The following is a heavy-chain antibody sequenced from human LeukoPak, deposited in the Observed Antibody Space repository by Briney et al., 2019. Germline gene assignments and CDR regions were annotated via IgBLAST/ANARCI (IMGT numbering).Heavy chain of an antibody. CDR3: AKAGRGGAITLVRGVKGDYYYMDV. V-gene: IGHV3-48*01. J-gene: IGHJ6*03. CDR1: GFTFSSYS. D-gene: IGHD3-10*01. CDR2: ISSSSSTI. Sequence: GGSLRLSCAASGFTFSSYSMNWVRQAPGKGPEWVSYISSSSSTIYYADSVKGRFTISRDNAKNSLYLQMNSLRAEDTAVYYCAKAGRGGAITLVRGVKGDYYYMDVWGKGTTVTISS.